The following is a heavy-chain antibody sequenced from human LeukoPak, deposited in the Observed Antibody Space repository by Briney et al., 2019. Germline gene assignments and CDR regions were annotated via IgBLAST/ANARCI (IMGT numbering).Heavy chain of an antibody. Sequence: GASVKVSCKASGYTFRSYGNSWVRQAPGQGLEWMGWISAYNGDTNYAQSLQGRVTMTTETSTNTAYMELRSLRSDDTALYFCARDKGKWEHWRYFDYWGQGTLVTVSS. CDR3: ARDKGKWEHWRYFDY. J-gene: IGHJ4*02. D-gene: IGHD1-26*01. V-gene: IGHV1-18*01. CDR1: GYTFRSYG. CDR2: ISAYNGDT.